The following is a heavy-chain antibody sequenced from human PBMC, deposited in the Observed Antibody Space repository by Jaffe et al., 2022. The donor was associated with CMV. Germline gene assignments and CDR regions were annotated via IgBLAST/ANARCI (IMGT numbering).Heavy chain of an antibody. CDR1: GFTFSNAW. V-gene: IGHV3-15*01. CDR3: TSTYYDFWSGYRTVAGGAVGYYGMDV. D-gene: IGHD3-3*01. J-gene: IGHJ6*02. Sequence: EVQLVESGGGLVKPGGSLRLSCAASGFTFSNAWMSWVRQAPGKGLEWVGRIKSKTDGGTTDYAAPVKGRFTISRDDSKNTLYLQMNSLKTEDTAVYYCTSTYYDFWSGYRTVAGGAVGYYGMDVWGQGTTVTVSS. CDR2: IKSKTDGGTT.